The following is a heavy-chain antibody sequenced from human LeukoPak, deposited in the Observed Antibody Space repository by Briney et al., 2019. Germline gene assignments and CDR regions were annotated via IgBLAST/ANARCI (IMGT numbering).Heavy chain of an antibody. Sequence: PGGSLRLSCAASGFTFSTYNMNWVRQAPGKGLEWVSSISTNSNYIHYADSVKGRFTISRDNTKNSLYLQMNSLRVEDTDVYYCARDVGASAPDAFDIWGQGTMVTVSS. V-gene: IGHV3-21*01. D-gene: IGHD1-26*01. CDR1: GFTFSTYN. CDR2: ISTNSNYI. J-gene: IGHJ3*02. CDR3: ARDVGASAPDAFDI.